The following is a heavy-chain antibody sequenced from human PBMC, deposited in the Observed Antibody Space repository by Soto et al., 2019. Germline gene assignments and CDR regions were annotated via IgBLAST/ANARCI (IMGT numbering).Heavy chain of an antibody. CDR2: INSDGSST. CDR3: ARDPPXYDILTGYPYYYYGMDV. CDR1: GFTFSSYW. J-gene: IGHJ6*02. D-gene: IGHD3-9*01. V-gene: IGHV3-74*01. Sequence: PGGSLRLSCAASGFTFSSYWMHWVRQAPGKGLVWVSRINSDGSSTSYADSVKGRFTISRDNAKNTLYLQMNSLRAEDTAVYYCARDPPXYDILTGYPYYYYGMDVWGQGTTVTVSS.